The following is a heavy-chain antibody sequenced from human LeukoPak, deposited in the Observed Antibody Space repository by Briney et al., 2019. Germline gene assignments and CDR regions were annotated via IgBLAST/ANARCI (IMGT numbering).Heavy chain of an antibody. J-gene: IGHJ4*02. CDR1: GGSFSGYY. CDR2: INHSGST. CDR3: ARRAPLVVITSYFDY. V-gene: IGHV4-34*01. Sequence: KPSETLSLTCAVYGGSFSGYYWSWIRQPPGKGLEWIGEINHSGSTNYNPSLKSRVTISVDTSKNQFSLKLSSVTAADTAVYYCARRAPLVVITSYFDYWGQGTLVTVSS. D-gene: IGHD3-22*01.